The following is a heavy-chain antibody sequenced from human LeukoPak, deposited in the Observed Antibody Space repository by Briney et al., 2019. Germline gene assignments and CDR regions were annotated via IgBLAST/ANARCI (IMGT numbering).Heavy chain of an antibody. Sequence: GSLRLSCAASGFTFSSYAMHWVRQAPGKGLEGVAVISYDGSNKYYADSVKGRFTISRGNSKNTLYLQMNSLRAEDTTVYYCARAWRYCSSTSCYVLGGYWGQGTLVTVSS. V-gene: IGHV3-30-3*01. J-gene: IGHJ4*02. D-gene: IGHD2-2*01. CDR1: GFTFSSYA. CDR3: ARAWRYCSSTSCYVLGGY. CDR2: ISYDGSNK.